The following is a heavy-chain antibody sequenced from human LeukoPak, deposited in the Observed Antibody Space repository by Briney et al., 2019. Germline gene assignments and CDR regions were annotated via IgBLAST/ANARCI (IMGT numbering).Heavy chain of an antibody. J-gene: IGHJ4*02. D-gene: IGHD2-2*01. V-gene: IGHV4-38-2*01. CDR2: IHHSWTT. CDR3: ARAFSRDYFDY. Sequence: PSETLSLTCAVSGYSISSDYYWGWIRQPPEKGLECLGSIHHSWTTYYNPSLQSRVTISVDTSKNQFSLKLSSVTAADTAVYYCARAFSRDYFDYWGQGTLVTVSS. CDR1: GYSISSDYY.